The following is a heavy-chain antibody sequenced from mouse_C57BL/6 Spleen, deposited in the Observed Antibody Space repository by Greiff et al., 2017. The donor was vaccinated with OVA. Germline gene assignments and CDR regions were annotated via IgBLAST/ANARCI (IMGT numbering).Heavy chain of an antibody. Sequence: VQLQQSGAELVRPGASVKLSCTASGFNIKDYYMHWVKQRPEQGLEWIGRIDPEDGDTEYAPKFQGKATMTADTSSNTAYLQLSSLTSEDTAVYYCTTGGNYDGSSYGVYAMDYWGQGTSVTVSS. CDR1: GFNIKDYY. V-gene: IGHV14-1*01. D-gene: IGHD1-1*01. CDR3: TTGGNYDGSSYGVYAMDY. CDR2: IDPEDGDT. J-gene: IGHJ4*01.